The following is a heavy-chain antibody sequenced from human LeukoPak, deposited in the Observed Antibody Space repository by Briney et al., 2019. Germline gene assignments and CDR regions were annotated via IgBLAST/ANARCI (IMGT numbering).Heavy chain of an antibody. Sequence: GGSLRLSCAASGFPFDAFAMHWVRQGPGKGLEWVAGISWNSERIGYEDSVEGRFTISRDNAENYLYSQMNSLRGEDTAFYYCAKDASVGDSRGWYPSYFDSWGQGVLVTVSS. D-gene: IGHD6-19*01. J-gene: IGHJ4*02. CDR1: GFPFDAFA. CDR3: AKDASVGDSRGWYPSYFDS. V-gene: IGHV3-9*01. CDR2: ISWNSERI.